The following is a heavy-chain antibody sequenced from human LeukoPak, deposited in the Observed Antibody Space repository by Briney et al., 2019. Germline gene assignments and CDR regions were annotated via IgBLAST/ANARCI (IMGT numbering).Heavy chain of an antibody. CDR3: ARDRTPETRDAFDI. D-gene: IGHD1-14*01. CDR2: ISTSGST. V-gene: IGHV4-61*02. Sequence: SQTLSLTRTVSGGSISSDTYYWSWIRQPAGKGLEWIGRISTSGSTTYSPSLKSRVTISIDTSKNQFSLKLSSVTAADTAVYYCARDRTPETRDAFDIWGQGTMVTVSS. J-gene: IGHJ3*02. CDR1: GGSISSDTYY.